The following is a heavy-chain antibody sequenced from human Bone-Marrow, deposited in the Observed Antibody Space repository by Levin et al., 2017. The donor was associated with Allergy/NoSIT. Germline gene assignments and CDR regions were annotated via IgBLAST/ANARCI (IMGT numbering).Heavy chain of an antibody. V-gene: IGHV3-23*01. D-gene: IGHD3-22*01. CDR2: VTDSADST. CDR1: GFTFSSYD. J-gene: IGHJ4*02. CDR3: AKGTHSSGYYHSFDY. Sequence: PGESLKISCAASGFTFSSYDMSWVRQAPGRGLEWVSAVTDSADSTYYADSVKGRFTISRDNSKNTLYLQMNTLRAEDTAVYYCAKGTHSSGYYHSFDYWGQGALVTVSS.